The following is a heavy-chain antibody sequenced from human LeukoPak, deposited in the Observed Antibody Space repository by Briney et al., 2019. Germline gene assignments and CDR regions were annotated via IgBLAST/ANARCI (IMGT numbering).Heavy chain of an antibody. CDR3: ASPLGDNAFDI. V-gene: IGHV3-33*01. J-gene: IGHJ3*02. CDR1: GFTFGSYG. D-gene: IGHD5-24*01. CDR2: IWYDGSNK. Sequence: GRSLRLSCAASGFTFGSYGMHWVRQAPGKGLEWVAVIWYDGSNKYYADSVKGRFTISRDNSKNTLYLQMNSLRAEDTAVYYCASPLGDNAFDIWGQGTMVTVSS.